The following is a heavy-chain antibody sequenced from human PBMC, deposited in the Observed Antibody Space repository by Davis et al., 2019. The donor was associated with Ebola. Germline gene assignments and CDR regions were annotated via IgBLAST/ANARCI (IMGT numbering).Heavy chain of an antibody. V-gene: IGHV3-30*02. Sequence: PGGSLRLSCAASGFTFTNYAMHWVRQAPGKGLEWVAVIWYDGSNKYYADSVKGRFTISRDNSKNTLYLQMNSLRAEDTAVYYYAKDSGGGSDYWGQGTLVTVSS. CDR3: AKDSGGGSDY. CDR1: GFTFTNYA. D-gene: IGHD1-26*01. J-gene: IGHJ4*02. CDR2: IWYDGSNK.